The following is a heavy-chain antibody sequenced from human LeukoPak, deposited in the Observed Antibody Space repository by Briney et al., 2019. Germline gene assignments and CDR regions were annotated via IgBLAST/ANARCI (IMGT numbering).Heavy chain of an antibody. J-gene: IGHJ5*02. V-gene: IGHV1-69*05. CDR3: ARDPQDFWSGYYIGWFDP. D-gene: IGHD3-3*01. CDR2: IIPIFGTA. CDR1: GGTFSSYA. Sequence: SVKVSCKASGGTFSSYAISWVRQAPGQGLEWMGGIIPIFGTANYAQKFQGRVTITTDESTSTAYMELSSLRSEDTAVYYCARDPQDFWSGYYIGWFDPWGQGTLVTVSS.